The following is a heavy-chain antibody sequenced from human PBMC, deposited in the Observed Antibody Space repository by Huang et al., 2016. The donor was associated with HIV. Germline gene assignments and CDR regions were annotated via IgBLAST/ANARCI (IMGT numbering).Heavy chain of an antibody. D-gene: IGHD3-22*01. Sequence: QLQLQESGPGLVKPSQNLSLTCTVFGGSITSPNYYWAWIRQTPGKGLEWIGSIHHSGTAYYNRSLKSRVSIIVDTSKNQFSLEVTSATAADSAIYFCARQGGDCSSISCYLSWFDPWGQGTLVTVSS. V-gene: IGHV4-39*01. CDR3: ARQGGDCSSISCYLSWFDP. CDR1: GGSITSPNYY. CDR2: IHHSGTA. J-gene: IGHJ5*02.